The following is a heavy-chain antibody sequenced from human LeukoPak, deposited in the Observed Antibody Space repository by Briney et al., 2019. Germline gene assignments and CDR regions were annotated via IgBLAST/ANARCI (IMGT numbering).Heavy chain of an antibody. CDR1: GGSISSGDYY. D-gene: IGHD3-22*01. J-gene: IGHJ4*02. CDR3: ARASMIVVVIDY. V-gene: IGHV4-30-4*01. Sequence: SQTLPLTCTVSGGSISSGDYYWSWIRQPPGKGLEWIGYIYYSGSTYYNPSLKSRVTISVDTSKNQFSLKLSSVTAADTAVYYCARASMIVVVIDYWGQGTLVTVSS. CDR2: IYYSGST.